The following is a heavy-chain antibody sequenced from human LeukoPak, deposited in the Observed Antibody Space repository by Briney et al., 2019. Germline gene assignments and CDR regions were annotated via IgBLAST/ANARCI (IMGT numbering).Heavy chain of an antibody. CDR2: ISAYNGNT. CDR1: GYTFTSYG. D-gene: IGHD3-3*01. CDR3: ARDRGLEWFRYYFDY. Sequence: GASVKVSCKASGYTFTSYGISWVRQAPGQGLEWMGWISAYNGNTNYAQKLQGRVTMTTDTSTSTAYMELRSLRSDDTAVYYCARDRGLEWFRYYFDYWGQGTLVTVSS. V-gene: IGHV1-18*01. J-gene: IGHJ4*02.